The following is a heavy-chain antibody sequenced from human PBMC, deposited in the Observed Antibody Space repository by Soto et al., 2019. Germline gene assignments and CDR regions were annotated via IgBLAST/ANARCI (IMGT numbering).Heavy chain of an antibody. J-gene: IGHJ6*03. CDR3: ARAPREDIVVVPAAPREYCYYYMDV. CDR1: GYTFTGYY. D-gene: IGHD2-2*01. CDR2: INPNSGGT. Sequence: ASVKVSCKASGYTFTGYYMHWVRQAPGQGLEWMGWINPNSGGTNYAQKFQGWVTMTRDTSISTAYMELSRLRSDDTAVYYCARAPREDIVVVPAAPREYCYYYMDVWGKGTTVTVSS. V-gene: IGHV1-2*04.